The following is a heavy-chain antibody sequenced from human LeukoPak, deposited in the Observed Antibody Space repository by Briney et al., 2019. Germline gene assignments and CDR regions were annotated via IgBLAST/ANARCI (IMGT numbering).Heavy chain of an antibody. CDR2: ISSSSSYI. CDR1: GFTFSSYS. CDR3: ARSSIAVAGYDY. V-gene: IGHV3-21*01. J-gene: IGHJ4*02. Sequence: GGSLRLSCAASGFTFSSYSMNWVRQAPGKGLEWVSSISSSSSYIYYADSVKGRFTISRDKAKNSLYLQMNSLRAEDTAVYYCARSSIAVAGYDYWGQGTLVTVSS. D-gene: IGHD6-19*01.